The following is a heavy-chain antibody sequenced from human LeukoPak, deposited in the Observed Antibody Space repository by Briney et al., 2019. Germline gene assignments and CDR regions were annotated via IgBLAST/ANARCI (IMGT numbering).Heavy chain of an antibody. V-gene: IGHV1-2*06. D-gene: IGHD2-2*01. CDR3: ARGAVVVPAAIFARTTPYYYGMDV. CDR2: INPNSGGT. Sequence: ASVKVSCKASGYTFTGYYMHWVRQAPGQGLEWMGRINPNSGGTNYAQKFQGRVTMTRDTSISTAYMELSRLRPDDTAVYYCARGAVVVPAAIFARTTPYYYGMDVWGQGTTVTVSS. CDR1: GYTFTGYY. J-gene: IGHJ6*02.